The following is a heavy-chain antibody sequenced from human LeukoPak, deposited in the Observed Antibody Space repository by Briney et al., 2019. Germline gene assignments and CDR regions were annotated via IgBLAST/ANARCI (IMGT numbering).Heavy chain of an antibody. D-gene: IGHD4-23*01. J-gene: IGHJ4*02. CDR2: IYTSGST. Sequence: PSQTLSLTXTVSGGSISSGSYYWSWIRQPAGKGLEWIGRIYTSGSTNYNPSLKSRVTISVDTSKNQFSLKLSSVTAADTAVYYCARETMVVTSDYWGQGTLVTVSS. V-gene: IGHV4-61*02. CDR3: ARETMVVTSDY. CDR1: GGSISSGSYY.